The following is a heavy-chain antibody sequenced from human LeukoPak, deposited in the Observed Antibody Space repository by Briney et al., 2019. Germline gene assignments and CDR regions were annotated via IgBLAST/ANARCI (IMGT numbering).Heavy chain of an antibody. V-gene: IGHV4-4*07. D-gene: IGHD6-13*01. CDR1: GGSISSYH. CDR3: ARDLGYSSSWSPHYMDV. J-gene: IGHJ6*03. CDR2: IYTSGST. Sequence: SETLSLTCTVSGGSISSYHWSWIRQPAGKGLEWIGRIYTSGSTNYNPSLKSRVTMSVDTSKNQFSLKLSSVTAADTAVYYCARDLGYSSSWSPHYMDVWGKGTTVTVSS.